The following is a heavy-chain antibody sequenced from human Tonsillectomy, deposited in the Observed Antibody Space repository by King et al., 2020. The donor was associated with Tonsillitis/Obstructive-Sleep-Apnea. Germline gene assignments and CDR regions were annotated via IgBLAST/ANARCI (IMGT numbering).Heavy chain of an antibody. J-gene: IGHJ4*02. CDR2: ISGDGSNT. D-gene: IGHD3-10*01. CDR1: GFTFSSYA. Sequence: VPLVESGGGVVQPGRSLRLSCAASGFTFSSYALHWVRQGPGKGLEWVTVISGDGSNTFYADSVKGRFTISRDDSKNTLYLQMNSLKPEDTAVYYCARTMVQEVIIVPDSWGQGTLVTVSS. CDR3: ARTMVQEVIIVPDS. V-gene: IGHV3-30*01.